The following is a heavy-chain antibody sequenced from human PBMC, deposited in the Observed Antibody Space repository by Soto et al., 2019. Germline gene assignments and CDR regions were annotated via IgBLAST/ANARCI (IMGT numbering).Heavy chain of an antibody. CDR1: GGSISSGDYY. J-gene: IGHJ4*02. CDR2: IYYSGST. V-gene: IGHV4-30-4*01. CDR3: AREVLTFGGVRGDIFDY. D-gene: IGHD3-16*01. Sequence: QVQLQESGPGLVKPSQTLSLTCTVSGGSISSGDYYWSWIRQPPGKGLEWIGYIYYSGSTYYNPSLKSRVTISVDTSKNQFSLKLSSVTAADTAVYYCAREVLTFGGVRGDIFDYWGQGTLVTVSS.